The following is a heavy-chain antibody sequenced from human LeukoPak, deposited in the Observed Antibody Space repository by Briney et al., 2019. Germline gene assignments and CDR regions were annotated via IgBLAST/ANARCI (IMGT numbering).Heavy chain of an antibody. CDR3: AKDASNYFWYFDL. J-gene: IGHJ2*01. V-gene: IGHV3-30-3*01. Sequence: GGSLRLSCAASGFTFSSYAMHWVRQAPGKGLEWVTFISYDGSNKYCADSVKGRFTISRDNSKNTLYLQMSSLRAEDTAVYYCAKDASNYFWYFDLWGRGTLVTVSS. CDR2: ISYDGSNK. CDR1: GFTFSSYA. D-gene: IGHD1-1*01.